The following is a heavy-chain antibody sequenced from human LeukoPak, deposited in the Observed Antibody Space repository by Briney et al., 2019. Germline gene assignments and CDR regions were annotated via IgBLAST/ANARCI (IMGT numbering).Heavy chain of an antibody. V-gene: IGHV3-21*01. J-gene: IGHJ4*02. CDR2: ISSSSSYM. CDR3: ATSPVYSYGHPYYFDY. CDR1: GFTFSSYS. Sequence: GGSLRLSCAGSGFTFSSYSMNWVRQAPGKGLEWVSCISSSSSYMYYADSVKGRFTISRDNAKNSLYLQMNSLRAEDTAVYYCATSPVYSYGHPYYFDYWGQGTLVTVSS. D-gene: IGHD5-18*01.